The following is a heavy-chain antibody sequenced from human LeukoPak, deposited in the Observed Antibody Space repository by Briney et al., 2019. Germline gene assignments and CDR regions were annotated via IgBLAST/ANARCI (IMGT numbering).Heavy chain of an antibody. D-gene: IGHD3-22*01. CDR2: ITWNGGST. Sequence: PGGSLRLSCAASGLTFDDYGMSWVRQAPGKGLEWVSGITWNGGSTGYADSVKGRFPIPRDNAKNSLYPQMNSRRADDMALYYCARDLYSSGYYSYFVYWGQGTLVTVSS. CDR1: GLTFDDYG. CDR3: ARDLYSSGYYSYFVY. J-gene: IGHJ4*02. V-gene: IGHV3-20*04.